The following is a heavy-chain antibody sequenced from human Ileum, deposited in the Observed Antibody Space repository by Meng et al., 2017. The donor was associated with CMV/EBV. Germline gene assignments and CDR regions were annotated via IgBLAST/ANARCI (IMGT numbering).Heavy chain of an antibody. CDR3: ARGDTGSARWYQHGFGCF. CDR1: NCSTYG. V-gene: IGHV1-18*01. Sequence: NCSTYGVTWVRQDSGEGLEWMGWISGDNGNTEYAQKFQGRINLTTDTSTNTAYMKLRSLTSDDSAIYYCARGDTGSARWYQHGFGCFWGQGTLVTVSS. J-gene: IGHJ4*02. CDR2: ISGDNGNT. D-gene: IGHD2-2*01.